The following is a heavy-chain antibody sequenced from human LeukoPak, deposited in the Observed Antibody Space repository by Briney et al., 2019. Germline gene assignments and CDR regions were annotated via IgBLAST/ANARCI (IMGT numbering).Heavy chain of an antibody. Sequence: SVKVSCKASGGTFSSYAISWVRQAPGQGLEWMGGIIPIFGTANYAQKFQGGVTITADESTSTAYMELSSLRSEDTAVYYCATDLHYYFDYWGQGTLVTVSS. CDR2: IIPIFGTA. CDR1: GGTFSSYA. D-gene: IGHD4-11*01. J-gene: IGHJ4*02. V-gene: IGHV1-69*13. CDR3: ATDLHYYFDY.